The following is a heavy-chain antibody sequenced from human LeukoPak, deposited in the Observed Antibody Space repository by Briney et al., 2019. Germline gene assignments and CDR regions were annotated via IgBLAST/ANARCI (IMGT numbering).Heavy chain of an antibody. J-gene: IGHJ4*02. CDR3: ARSYSGSYWGDFDY. Sequence: GGSLRLSCAASGFTFSSYWMHWVRQAPGKGLVWVSRIHSDGITISYADSVKGRFTISRDKATNSLYLQMNSLRAEDTAVYYCARSYSGSYWGDFDYWGQGTLVTVSS. CDR2: IHSDGITI. V-gene: IGHV3-74*01. CDR1: GFTFSSYW. D-gene: IGHD1-26*01.